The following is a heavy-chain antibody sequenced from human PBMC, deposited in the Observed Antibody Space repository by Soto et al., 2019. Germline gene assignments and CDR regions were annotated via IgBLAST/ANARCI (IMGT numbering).Heavy chain of an antibody. D-gene: IGHD6-6*01. V-gene: IGHV3-30*03. CDR2: ISYDGSTK. CDR3: ARSTSSTLNYFYCMDV. J-gene: IGHJ6*03. Sequence: QSGGSLRLSCAASGFTFSSFGMHWVRQAPGKGLEWVAVISYDGSTKFYTDSVKGRLTIARDNSKNILYLQVNSLTIEDTAVFYCARSTSSTLNYFYCMDVWGQVTTVPASS. CDR1: GFTFSSFG.